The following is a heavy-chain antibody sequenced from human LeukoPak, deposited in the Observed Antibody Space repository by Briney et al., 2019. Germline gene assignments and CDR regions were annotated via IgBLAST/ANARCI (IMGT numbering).Heavy chain of an antibody. V-gene: IGHV1-46*01. Sequence: ASVKVSCKTSGYTFTSYYIHWVRQAPGQGLEWMGVINPSGGSTGYPQKFQGRVTMTRDTSTSTVYMELSSLRLEDTAVYYCARDRAVAGFRFDYWGQGTLVTVSS. CDR1: GYTFTSYY. CDR3: ARDRAVAGFRFDY. D-gene: IGHD6-19*01. CDR2: INPSGGST. J-gene: IGHJ4*02.